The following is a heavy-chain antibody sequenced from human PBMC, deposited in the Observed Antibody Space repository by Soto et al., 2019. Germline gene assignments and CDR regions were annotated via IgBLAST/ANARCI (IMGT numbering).Heavy chain of an antibody. CDR1: GGSISRYY. J-gene: IGHJ6*02. CDR2: IYYSGST. CDR3: ARGPTVDYYYYGMDV. Sequence: SETLSLTCTVSGGSISRYYWSWIREPPGKGLEWIGYIYYSGSTNYNPSLKGRVAISVDTSKRRFSLKLSSVTAADTAVYYCARGPTVDYYYYGMDVWGQGTTVTVSS. D-gene: IGHD4-4*01. V-gene: IGHV4-59*01.